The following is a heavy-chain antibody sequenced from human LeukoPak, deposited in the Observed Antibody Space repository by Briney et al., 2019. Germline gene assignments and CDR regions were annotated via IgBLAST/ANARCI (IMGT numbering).Heavy chain of an antibody. D-gene: IGHD1-26*01. CDR2: INHSGST. J-gene: IGHJ4*02. V-gene: IGHV4-34*01. Sequence: SETLSLTCAVYGGSFSGYYWSWIRQPPGKGLEWIGEINHSGSTNYNPSLKSRVTISVDTSKNQFSLKLSSVTAADTAVYYRARGSPGGSYYNYWGQGTLVTVSS. CDR3: ARGSPGGSYYNY. CDR1: GGSFSGYY.